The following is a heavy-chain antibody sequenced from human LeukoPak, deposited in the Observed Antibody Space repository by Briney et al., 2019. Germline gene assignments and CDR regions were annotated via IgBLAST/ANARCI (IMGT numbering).Heavy chain of an antibody. J-gene: IGHJ4*02. CDR1: GDYISSYY. CDR2: IYYGGST. V-gene: IGHV4-59*01. CDR3: ARARRGMSHSSGPADFDY. D-gene: IGHD3-22*01. Sequence: PSETLSLTCTVSGDYISSYYWSWIRQPPGKGLEWIGYIYYGGSTNYNPSLESRVTISVDTSKNQFSLRLSSVTAADTAVYYCARARRGMSHSSGPADFDYWGQGTLVTVSS.